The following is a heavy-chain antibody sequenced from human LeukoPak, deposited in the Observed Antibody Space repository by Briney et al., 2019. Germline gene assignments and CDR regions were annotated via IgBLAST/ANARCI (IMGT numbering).Heavy chain of an antibody. CDR2: ITNDGSST. CDR3: AKPHYSGSGSHSREDY. V-gene: IGHV3-74*01. J-gene: IGHJ4*02. CDR1: GLTFSSHW. Sequence: PGGSLRLSCAASGLTFSSHWMHWVRQAPGKGLVWVSRITNDGSSTTYADSVKGRFTISRDNAKNMWYLQVNSLRAEDTAVYYCAKPHYSGSGSHSREDYWGQGTLVTVSS. D-gene: IGHD3-10*01.